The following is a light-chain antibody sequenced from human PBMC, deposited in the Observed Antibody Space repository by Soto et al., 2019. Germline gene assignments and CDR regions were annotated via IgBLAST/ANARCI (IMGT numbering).Light chain of an antibody. CDR1: SSDVGGYKY. J-gene: IGLJ1*01. Sequence: QSALTQPPSASGSPGQSVTISCTGTSSDVGGYKYVSWYQQHPGKAPKLMIFEVNKRPSGVPDRFSGSQSGNTASLTVSGLPAEDEPDYYCSSYAGINNLGVFGTGTKVTVL. V-gene: IGLV2-8*01. CDR2: EVN. CDR3: SSYAGINNLGV.